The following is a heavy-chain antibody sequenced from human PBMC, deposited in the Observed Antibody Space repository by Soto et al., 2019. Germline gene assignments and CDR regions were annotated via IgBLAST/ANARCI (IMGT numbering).Heavy chain of an antibody. Sequence: SGTLSLTCTVSGGSISSSSYYWGWIRQPPGKGLEWIGSIYYSGSTYYNPSLKSRVTISVDTSKNQFSLKLSSVTAADTAVYYCARQAQTVTVYYYSGMDVWGQGTTVTVSS. D-gene: IGHD4-17*01. CDR1: GGSISSSSYY. V-gene: IGHV4-39*01. CDR3: ARQAQTVTVYYYSGMDV. CDR2: IYYSGST. J-gene: IGHJ6*02.